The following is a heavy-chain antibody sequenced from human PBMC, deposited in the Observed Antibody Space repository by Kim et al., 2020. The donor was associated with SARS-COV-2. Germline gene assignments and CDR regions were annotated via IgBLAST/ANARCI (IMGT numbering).Heavy chain of an antibody. Sequence: GGSLRLSCAASGLTFSSYAMHWVRQAPGKGLEWVAVISYDGSNKYYADSVKGRFTISRDNSKNTLYLQMNSLRAEDTAVYYCARERDYYGSGSYYLGYWGQGTLVTVSS. J-gene: IGHJ4*02. CDR2: ISYDGSNK. CDR3: ARERDYYGSGSYYLGY. D-gene: IGHD3-10*01. V-gene: IGHV3-30*04. CDR1: GLTFSSYA.